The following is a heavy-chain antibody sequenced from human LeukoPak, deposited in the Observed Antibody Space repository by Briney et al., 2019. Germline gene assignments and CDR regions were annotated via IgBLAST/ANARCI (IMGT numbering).Heavy chain of an antibody. CDR3: ARDPGHSSVGESKHNDY. V-gene: IGHV3-7*01. CDR2: IKQDGSEK. CDR1: GFTFSSFW. D-gene: IGHD3-10*01. J-gene: IGHJ4*02. Sequence: PGGSLRLSCAASGFTFSSFWMSWVRQAPGKGLEWVANIKQDGSEKDYVDSVKGRFTISRDNAKNSLYLQMNSLRDEDTAVYFCARDPGHSSVGESKHNDYWGQGTLVTVSS.